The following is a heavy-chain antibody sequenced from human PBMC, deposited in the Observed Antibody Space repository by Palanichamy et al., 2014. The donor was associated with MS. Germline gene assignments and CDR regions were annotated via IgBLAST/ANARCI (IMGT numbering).Heavy chain of an antibody. CDR3: ARGEDSSGLVDC. CDR2: ISYDGGTK. Sequence: QVQLVESGGGVVQPGRSLRLSCAASGFTFSTYAMHWVRQAPGKGLEWVAVISYDGGTKYYADSVKGRFTISRDNSKNTLYLQMNSLRAEDTAMYYCARGEDSSGLVDCWGQGTLVTVSS. CDR1: GFTFSTYA. V-gene: IGHV3-30-3*01. D-gene: IGHD3-22*01. J-gene: IGHJ4*02.